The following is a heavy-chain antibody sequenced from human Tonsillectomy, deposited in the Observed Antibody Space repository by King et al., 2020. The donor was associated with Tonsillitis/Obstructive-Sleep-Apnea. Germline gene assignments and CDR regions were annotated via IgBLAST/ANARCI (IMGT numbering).Heavy chain of an antibody. J-gene: IGHJ6*03. CDR2: IYPGDSET. V-gene: IGHV5-51*01. CDR1: GYSFTSYW. D-gene: IGHD3-10*01. CDR3: ARGEIGSGTYYYYYMDV. Sequence: VQLVESGAEVKKPGESLKISCKCSGYSFTSYWIGWVRQMPGKGLEWMGIIYPGDSETRYSPSFQGQVTISADKAISTAYLQWSSLKASDTAMYYCARGEIGSGTYYYYYMDVWGKGTTVTVSS.